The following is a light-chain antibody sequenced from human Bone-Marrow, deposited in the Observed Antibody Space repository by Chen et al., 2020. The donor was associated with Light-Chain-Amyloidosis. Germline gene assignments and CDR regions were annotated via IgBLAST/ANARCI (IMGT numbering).Light chain of an antibody. Sequence: QSALTQPASVSGSPGQSITIACTGTSSDVGGVNHVSWYQQHPDKAPKLMIYEVTNRPSWVPVRISGSKSDNAASLIISVLQTEDGGDYFCSSYTITNTLVFGSGTRVTVL. CDR3: SSYTITNTLV. J-gene: IGLJ1*01. CDR1: SSDVGGVNH. CDR2: EVT. V-gene: IGLV2-14*01.